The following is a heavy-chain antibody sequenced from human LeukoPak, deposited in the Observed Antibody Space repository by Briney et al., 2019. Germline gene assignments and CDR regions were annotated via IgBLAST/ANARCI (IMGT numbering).Heavy chain of an antibody. CDR2: INPNSGGT. CDR3: AKVARRYFDWLYPHQPEFDY. Sequence: ASVKVSCKASGYTFTGYYMPWVRQAPGQGLEWMGWINPNSGGTNYAQEFQGRVTMTRDTSISTAYMELSRLRSDDTAVYFHAKVARRYFDWLYPHQPEFDYWGQGTLVNVSS. J-gene: IGHJ4*02. V-gene: IGHV1-2*02. CDR1: GYTFTGYY. D-gene: IGHD3-9*01.